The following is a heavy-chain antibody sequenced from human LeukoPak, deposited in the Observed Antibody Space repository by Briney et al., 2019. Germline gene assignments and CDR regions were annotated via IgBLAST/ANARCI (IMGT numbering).Heavy chain of an antibody. Sequence: EASVKVSCKVSGYTLTELSMHWVRQAPGKGLEWMGGFDPEDGETICAQKFQGRVTMTEDTSTDTAYMELSSLRSEDTAVYYCATVSPYYYDSSGYYPFDYWGQGTLVTVSS. J-gene: IGHJ4*02. CDR3: ATVSPYYYDSSGYYPFDY. D-gene: IGHD3-22*01. CDR1: GYTLTELS. V-gene: IGHV1-24*01. CDR2: FDPEDGET.